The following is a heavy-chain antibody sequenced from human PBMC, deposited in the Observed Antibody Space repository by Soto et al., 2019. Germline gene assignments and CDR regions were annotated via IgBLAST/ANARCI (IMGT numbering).Heavy chain of an antibody. D-gene: IGHD3-3*01. V-gene: IGHV4-59*01. CDR1: HGSISSYY. Sequence: SETLSLTCTVSHGSISSYYWSWIRQPPGKGLEWIGYIYASGSTNYNPSLESRVTISLDTSENQFSLKLSSVTAADTAVYYCARVHESIDDVLIWRDGFAVWGQGTVVTVSS. CDR3: ARVHESIDDVLIWRDGFAV. CDR2: IYASGST. J-gene: IGHJ3*01.